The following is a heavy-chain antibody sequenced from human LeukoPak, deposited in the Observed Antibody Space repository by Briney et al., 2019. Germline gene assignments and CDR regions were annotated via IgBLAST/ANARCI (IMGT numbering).Heavy chain of an antibody. CDR1: GFTFSGYS. CDR2: ISDSSNYI. J-gene: IGHJ4*02. Sequence: PGGSLRLSCAASGFTFSGYSMNWVRQAPGKGLEWVSSISDSSNYIYYADSLKGRFTISRDNAKNSLYLQMNSLRAEDTAVYYCARAGGLWFGDSGIDYWGQGTLVTVSS. D-gene: IGHD3-10*01. V-gene: IGHV3-21*01. CDR3: ARAGGLWFGDSGIDY.